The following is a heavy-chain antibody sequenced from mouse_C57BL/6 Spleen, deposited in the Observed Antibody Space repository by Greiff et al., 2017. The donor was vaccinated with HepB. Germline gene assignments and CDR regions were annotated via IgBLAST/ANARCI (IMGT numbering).Heavy chain of an antibody. CDR2: INPNNGGT. J-gene: IGHJ2*01. CDR3: ARERVGNSYFDY. D-gene: IGHD2-1*01. CDR1: GYTFTDYY. Sequence: EVQLQQSGPELVKPGASVKISCKASGYTFTDYYMNWVKQSHGKSLEWIGDINPNNGGTSYNQKFKGKATMTVDKSSSTAYMELRSLTSEDSAFYYCARERVGNSYFDYGGQGTTLTVSS. V-gene: IGHV1-26*01.